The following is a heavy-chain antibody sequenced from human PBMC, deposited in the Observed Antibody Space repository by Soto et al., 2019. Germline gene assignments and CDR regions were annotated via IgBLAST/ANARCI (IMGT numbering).Heavy chain of an antibody. D-gene: IGHD3-16*02. V-gene: IGHV3-74*01. CDR1: EFTFNNYW. J-gene: IGHJ6*02. Sequence: EVQLVESGGGLVQPGGSLRLSCADSEFTFNNYWMHWVRQAPGKGLEWVSRINTDGSTTNYADSVMGRFTISRDNADNTVDLQMNIRGAEDTAVNDCARGIYLKGGLVVWGQGATVPFSS. CDR3: ARGIYLKGGLVV. CDR2: INTDGSTT.